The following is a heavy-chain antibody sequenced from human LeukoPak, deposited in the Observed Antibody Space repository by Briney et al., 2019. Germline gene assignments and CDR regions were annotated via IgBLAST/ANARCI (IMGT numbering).Heavy chain of an antibody. CDR2: ISGDGGGT. CDR1: GFTFNTYA. CDR3: AKSPDVAGTGRFDY. V-gene: IGHV3-23*01. D-gene: IGHD6-19*01. J-gene: IGHJ4*02. Sequence: PGGSLRVSCAASGFTFNTYAMNWVRQAPGKGLERVSTISGDGGGTYYADSVKGRFTISRDNSKNTLFLQMNSLRAEDTALYYCAKSPDVAGTGRFDYWGQGTLVTVSS.